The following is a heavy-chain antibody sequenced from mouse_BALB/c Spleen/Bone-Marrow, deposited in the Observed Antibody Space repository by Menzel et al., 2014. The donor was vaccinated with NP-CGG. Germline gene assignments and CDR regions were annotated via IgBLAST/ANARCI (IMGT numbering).Heavy chain of an antibody. CDR2: IDPAIFT. V-gene: IGHV14-3*02. CDR3: ASYRYGWYFDV. CDR1: GFNIKDTY. Sequence: EVQLQQSGAELVKPGASVKLSCTASGFNIKDTYLHWVKQRPEQGLDWIGRIDPAIFTKYDPKFQGKATITADTSSNTAYLHLSSLISEDTAVYYCASYRYGWYFDVWGAGTTVTVSS. J-gene: IGHJ1*01. D-gene: IGHD2-14*01.